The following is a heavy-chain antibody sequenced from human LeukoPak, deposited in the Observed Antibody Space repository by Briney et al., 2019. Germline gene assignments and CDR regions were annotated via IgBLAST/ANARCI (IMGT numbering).Heavy chain of an antibody. Sequence: GSLRLSCAASGLTVSSNYMSWVRQAPGKGLEYIGYIYYSGSTYYNPSLKSRVTISADTSKNQFSLRLTSVTAADTAVYYCARHVHVSMIVVILSDYFDYWGRGTLVSVSS. CDR2: IYYSGST. CDR3: ARHVHVSMIVVILSDYFDY. V-gene: IGHV4-59*08. D-gene: IGHD3-22*01. CDR1: GLTVSSNY. J-gene: IGHJ4*02.